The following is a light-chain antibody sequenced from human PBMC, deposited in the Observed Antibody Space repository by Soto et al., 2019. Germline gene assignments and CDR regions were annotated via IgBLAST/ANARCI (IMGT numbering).Light chain of an antibody. CDR1: SSDVGGYDY. J-gene: IGLJ2*01. CDR2: DVS. Sequence: QSALTQPASVSGSPGQSITISCTGTSSDVGGYDYVSWYQQHPGKAPKLMIYDVSNRPSGVSNRFSGSKSGNTASLTISGRQADDEADYYCSSYTSSSTLGVFGRGTNVTVL. V-gene: IGLV2-14*01. CDR3: SSYTSSSTLGV.